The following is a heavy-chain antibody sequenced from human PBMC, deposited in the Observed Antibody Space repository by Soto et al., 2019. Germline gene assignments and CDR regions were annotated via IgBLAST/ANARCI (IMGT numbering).Heavy chain of an antibody. V-gene: IGHV3-33*01. D-gene: IGHD6-13*01. CDR2: IWYDGSNK. CDR3: ARDIDIAVAGTPLDY. Sequence: PGGSLRLSCAASGFTFSSYGMHWVRQAPGKGLEWVAVIWYDGSNKYYADSVKGRFTISRDNSKNTLYLQMNSLRAEDTAVYYWARDIDIAVAGTPLDYWGQGTLVTVSS. CDR1: GFTFSSYG. J-gene: IGHJ4*02.